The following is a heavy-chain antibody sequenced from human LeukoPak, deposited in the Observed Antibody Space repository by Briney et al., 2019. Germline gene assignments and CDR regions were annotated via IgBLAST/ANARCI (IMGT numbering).Heavy chain of an antibody. CDR2: INPNSGGT. CDR1: GYTFTSYA. D-gene: IGHD6-13*01. CDR3: ARCRVYSISWCDAFDI. J-gene: IGHJ3*02. V-gene: IGHV1-2*02. Sequence: GASVKVSCKASGYTFTSYAMNWVRQAPGQGLEWMGWINPNSGGTNYAQKFQGRVTMTRDTSISTAYMELSRLRSDDTAVYYCARCRVYSISWCDAFDIWGQGTMVTVSS.